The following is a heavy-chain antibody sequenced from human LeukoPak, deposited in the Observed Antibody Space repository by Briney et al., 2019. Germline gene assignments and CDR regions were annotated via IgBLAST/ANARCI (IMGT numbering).Heavy chain of an antibody. CDR3: ARNYYNSSGYYLTCFAP. J-gene: IGHJ5*02. CDR1: GYSFTSYW. V-gene: IGHV5-51*01. Sequence: GESLKISCKGSGYSFTSYWIGWVRQMPGKGLEWMGIIYPGDSDTRYSPSFQGQVTISADKSISTAYLQWSSLKASDTAMYYCARNYYNSSGYYLTCFAPGAQEPLVPFPS. CDR2: IYPGDSDT. D-gene: IGHD3-22*01.